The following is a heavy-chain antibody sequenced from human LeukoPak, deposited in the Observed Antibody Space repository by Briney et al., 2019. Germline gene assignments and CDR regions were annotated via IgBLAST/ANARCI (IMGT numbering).Heavy chain of an antibody. V-gene: IGHV3-30*02. CDR2: IQYDGSNK. Sequence: GGSLRLSCTASGFTFSSYGMHWVRQAPGKGLEWVAIIQYDGSNKHYVDSVQGRFTISRDNSKNTLYLQMNSLRAEDTAVYYCARVDTAMYFDYWGQGTLVTVSS. CDR1: GFTFSSYG. J-gene: IGHJ4*02. CDR3: ARVDTAMYFDY. D-gene: IGHD5-18*01.